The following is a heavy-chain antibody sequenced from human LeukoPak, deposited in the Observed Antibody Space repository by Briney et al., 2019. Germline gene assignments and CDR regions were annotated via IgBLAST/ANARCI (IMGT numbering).Heavy chain of an antibody. D-gene: IGHD4-23*01. J-gene: IGHJ4*02. CDR2: IYHSGIT. CDR3: ASDGNNRGPFDY. CDR1: GGSISRGGYS. V-gene: IGHV4-30-2*01. Sequence: PSETLSLTCAVSGGSISRGGYSWGWIRQPPGKGLEWIGYIYHSGITYYHPSLKSRVTITVDRPKNQFSLKLSSVTAADTAVYYCASDGNNRGPFDYWGQGTLVTVSS.